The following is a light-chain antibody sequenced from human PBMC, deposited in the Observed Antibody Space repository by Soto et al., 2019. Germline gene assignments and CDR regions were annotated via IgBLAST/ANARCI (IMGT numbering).Light chain of an antibody. Sequence: QSALTQPASVSGSPGQSITISCTGTSSDVGSYNLVSWYQQHPGKAPKLMVYEGSKRPSGVSNRCSGSKSGNTASLTISGLQAEDEADYYCCSYGGSSTYVFGTGTKLTVL. CDR3: CSYGGSSTYV. CDR2: EGS. CDR1: SSDVGSYNL. J-gene: IGLJ1*01. V-gene: IGLV2-23*01.